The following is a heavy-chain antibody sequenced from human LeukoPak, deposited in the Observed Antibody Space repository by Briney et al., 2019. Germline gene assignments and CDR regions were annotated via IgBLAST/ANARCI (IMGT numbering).Heavy chain of an antibody. CDR2: ISGSGGST. CDR3: AKGKTLPLYDFWSGPVSWFDP. Sequence: PGGSLRLSCAASGFTFSSYAMSWVRQAPGKGLEWVSAISGSGGSTYYADSVKGRFTISRDNSKNTLYLQMNSLRAEDTAVYYCAKGKTLPLYDFWSGPVSWFDPWGQGTLVTVSS. V-gene: IGHV3-23*01. J-gene: IGHJ5*02. CDR1: GFTFSSYA. D-gene: IGHD3-3*01.